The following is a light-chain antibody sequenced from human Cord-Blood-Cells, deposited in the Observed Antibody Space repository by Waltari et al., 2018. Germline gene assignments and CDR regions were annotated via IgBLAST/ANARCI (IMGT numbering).Light chain of an antibody. CDR1: QSVSSY. Sequence: EIVLTQSPATLSLSPGVRATLSCSASQSVSSYLAWYQQKPGQAPRLLIYDASNGATGIPARFSGSGSGTDFTLTISSLEPEDFAVYYCQQRSNWPPYSFGQGTKLEIK. V-gene: IGKV3-11*01. CDR3: QQRSNWPPYS. CDR2: DAS. J-gene: IGKJ2*03.